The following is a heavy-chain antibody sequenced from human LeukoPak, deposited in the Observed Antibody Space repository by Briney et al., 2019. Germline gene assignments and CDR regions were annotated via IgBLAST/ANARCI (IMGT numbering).Heavy chain of an antibody. J-gene: IGHJ4*02. Sequence: SVKVSCKASGFTFTSSAMQWVRQARGQRLEWIGWIVVGSGNTNYARKFQERVTITRDMSTSTAYMELSSLRSEDTAVYYCAAFMVSGGSYYPPQSTTKFFDYWGQGTLVTVSS. CDR1: GFTFTSSA. D-gene: IGHD1-26*01. V-gene: IGHV1-58*02. CDR3: AAFMVSGGSYYPPQSTTKFFDY. CDR2: IVVGSGNT.